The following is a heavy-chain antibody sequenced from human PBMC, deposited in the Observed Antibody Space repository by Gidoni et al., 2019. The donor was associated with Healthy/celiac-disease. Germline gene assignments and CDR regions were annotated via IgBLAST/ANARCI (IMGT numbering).Heavy chain of an antibody. V-gene: IGHV1-69*01. D-gene: IGHD3-22*01. J-gene: IGHJ3*02. Sequence: QVQLVQSGAEVKKPGSSVKVSCKASGGTFSSYAISWVRQAPGQGLEWMGGIIPICGTANYAQKFQGRVTITADESTSTAYMELSSLRSEDTAVYYCARESGDSSGYTVAGAFDIWGQGTMVTVSS. CDR1: GGTFSSYA. CDR2: IIPICGTA. CDR3: ARESGDSSGYTVAGAFDI.